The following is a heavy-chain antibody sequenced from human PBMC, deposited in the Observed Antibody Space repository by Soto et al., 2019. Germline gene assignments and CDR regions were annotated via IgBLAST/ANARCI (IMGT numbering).Heavy chain of an antibody. CDR2: IKQDGSEK. V-gene: IGHV3-7*01. Sequence: EVQLVESGGGLVQPGGSLRLSCAASGFTFSSYWMSWVRQAPGKGLEWVANIKQDGSEKYYVDSVKGRFTISRDNAKNSLYLQMNGLRAEDTSVYYCASAGYCSGGSCYPSIFYFDYWGQGTLVTVSS. J-gene: IGHJ4*02. CDR1: GFTFSSYW. CDR3: ASAGYCSGGSCYPSIFYFDY. D-gene: IGHD2-15*01.